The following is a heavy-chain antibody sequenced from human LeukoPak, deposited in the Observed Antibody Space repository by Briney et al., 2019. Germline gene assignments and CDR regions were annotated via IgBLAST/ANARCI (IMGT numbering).Heavy chain of an antibody. D-gene: IGHD2-15*01. CDR3: ARDCSGGTRYSGWGNYYGLDV. V-gene: IGHV3-48*04. Sequence: GGSLRLSCAASGFTFSTYSMNWVRQAPGKGLEWVTYISDSGSTIYYAASVKGRFTISRDNAKNSLYLQMNSLRAEDTAVYYCARDCSGGTRYSGWGNYYGLDVWGQGTTVTVSS. CDR2: ISDSGSTI. CDR1: GFTFSTYS. J-gene: IGHJ6*02.